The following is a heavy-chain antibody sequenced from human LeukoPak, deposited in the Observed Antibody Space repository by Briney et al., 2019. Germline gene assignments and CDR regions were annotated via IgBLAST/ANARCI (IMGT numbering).Heavy chain of an antibody. CDR3: ARGSAGSFDY. J-gene: IGHJ4*02. D-gene: IGHD3-10*01. V-gene: IGHV4-61*02. CDR1: GGSISSGSYY. CDR2: IYTSGST. Sequence: SQTLSLTCTVSGGSISSGSYYWSWIRQPAGKGLEWIGRIYTSGSTNYNPSLKSRVTMSVDTSKNQFSLKLSSVTAADTAVYYCARGSAGSFDYWGQGTLVTVSS.